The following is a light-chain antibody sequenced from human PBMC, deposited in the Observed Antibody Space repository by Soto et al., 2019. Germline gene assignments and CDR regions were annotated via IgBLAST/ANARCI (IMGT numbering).Light chain of an antibody. J-gene: IGLJ1*01. CDR2: GNS. Sequence: QSVLTQPPSVSGAPGQRVTISCTGSSSNIGAGYDVHWYQQLPGTAPKLLIYGNSNRPSGVPDRFSGSKSGTSASLAITGLQAGDEADYYCQSCDSSLSGSGVFGTGTKVTVL. CDR1: SSNIGAGYD. V-gene: IGLV1-40*01. CDR3: QSCDSSLSGSGV.